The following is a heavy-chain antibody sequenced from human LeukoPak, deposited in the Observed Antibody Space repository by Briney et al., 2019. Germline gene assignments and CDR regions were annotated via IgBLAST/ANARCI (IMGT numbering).Heavy chain of an antibody. D-gene: IGHD3-22*01. J-gene: IGHJ4*02. CDR2: INPNSGGT. CDR1: GYTFTSYG. CDR3: AREYYDSSAYYYFDF. Sequence: GAAVKDSCKASGYTFTSYGISWVRQPPGQGLEWMGWINPNSGGTNYAQKFQGRVTMTRDTSISTAYMELSRLRSDDTAVYYCAREYYDSSAYYYFDFWGQGTLVTVSS. V-gene: IGHV1-2*02.